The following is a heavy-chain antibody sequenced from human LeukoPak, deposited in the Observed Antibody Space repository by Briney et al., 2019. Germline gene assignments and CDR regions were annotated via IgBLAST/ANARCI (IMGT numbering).Heavy chain of an antibody. D-gene: IGHD3-10*01. CDR2: IGTAGDT. V-gene: IGHV3-13*01. J-gene: IGHJ6*03. CDR3: ARVGGWVGDYYYYYMDV. Sequence: GGSLRLSCAPSGFTFSSHDMHWVRQATGKGLEWVSAIGTAGDTYYPGSVRGRFTISRENAKNSVYLEMNSLRAGDTAVYYCARVGGWVGDYYYYYMDVWGKGTTVTVSS. CDR1: GFTFSSHD.